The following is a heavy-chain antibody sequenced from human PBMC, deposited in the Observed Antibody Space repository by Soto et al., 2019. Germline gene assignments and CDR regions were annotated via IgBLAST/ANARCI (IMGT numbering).Heavy chain of an antibody. D-gene: IGHD3-22*01. V-gene: IGHV3-33*01. CDR3: ARSHLYYDSSGPLDY. Sequence: GGSLRLSCAASGFTFISYGMHWVRQAPGKGLEWVAVIWYDGSNKYYADSVKGRFTISRDNSKNTLYLQMNSLRAEDTAVYYCARSHLYYDSSGPLDYWGQGTLVTVSS. CDR1: GFTFISYG. J-gene: IGHJ4*02. CDR2: IWYDGSNK.